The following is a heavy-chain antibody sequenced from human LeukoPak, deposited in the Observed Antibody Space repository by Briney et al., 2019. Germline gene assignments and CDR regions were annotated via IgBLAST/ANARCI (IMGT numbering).Heavy chain of an antibody. D-gene: IGHD6-13*01. Sequence: GGSLRLSCAASGFTFDDYAMHWVRQAPGKGLEWVSGISWNSGSIGYADSVKGRFTISRDNAKNSLYLQMNSLRAEDTASYYCAKQHSSSWYAASYFDYWGQGTLVTVSS. CDR1: GFTFDDYA. CDR3: AKQHSSSWYAASYFDY. J-gene: IGHJ4*02. CDR2: ISWNSGSI. V-gene: IGHV3-9*01.